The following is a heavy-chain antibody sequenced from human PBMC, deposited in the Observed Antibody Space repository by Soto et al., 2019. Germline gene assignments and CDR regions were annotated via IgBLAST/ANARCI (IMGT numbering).Heavy chain of an antibody. J-gene: IGHJ3*02. CDR1: GFTFSSYG. Sequence: PGGSLRLSCAASGFTFSSYGMHWVRQAPGKGLEWVAVISYDGSNKYYADSVKGRFTISRDNSKNTLYLQMNSLRAEDTAVYYCAKGYYDYVWGSYWDADAFDIWGQGTMVTVSS. D-gene: IGHD3-16*01. V-gene: IGHV3-30*18. CDR3: AKGYYDYVWGSYWDADAFDI. CDR2: ISYDGSNK.